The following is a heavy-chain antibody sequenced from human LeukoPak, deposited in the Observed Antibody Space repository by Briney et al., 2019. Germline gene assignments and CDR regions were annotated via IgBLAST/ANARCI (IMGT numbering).Heavy chain of an antibody. CDR2: IYHSGST. CDR1: DYSISSDYY. J-gene: IGHJ4*02. V-gene: IGHV4-38-2*02. Sequence: SETLSLTCTVSDYSISSDYYWGWIRQPPGKGLEWIGSIYHSGSTYYNPSLKSRVTISVDTSKSQFSLKLSSVTAADTAVYYCARGPHDYGFQYFFNYWGQGTLVTVSS. D-gene: IGHD4-17*01. CDR3: ARGPHDYGFQYFFNY.